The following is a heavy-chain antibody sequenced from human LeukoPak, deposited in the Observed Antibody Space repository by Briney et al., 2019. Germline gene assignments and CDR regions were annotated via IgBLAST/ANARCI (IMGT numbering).Heavy chain of an antibody. CDR3: ARLGGYDILTGYRYYYGMDV. V-gene: IGHV5-51*01. D-gene: IGHD3-9*01. CDR2: IYPGDSDT. J-gene: IGHJ6*02. CDR1: GYSFTSYW. Sequence: GESLKISCKGSGYSFTSYWIGWVRQMPGKGLEWMGIIYPGDSDTRYSPSFQGQVTISADKSISTAYLQWSSLKASDTAMYYCARLGGYDILTGYRYYYGMDVWGQGTTVTVSS.